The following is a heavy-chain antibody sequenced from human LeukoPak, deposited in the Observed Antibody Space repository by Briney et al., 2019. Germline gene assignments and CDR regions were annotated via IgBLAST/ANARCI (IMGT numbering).Heavy chain of an antibody. Sequence: PGGSLRLSCAASRFTFSIYEMNWVRQAPGKGLEWVSYISSSGGTIYYADSVKGRFTISRGNSKNALYLQLNSLRAEDTAVYYCAKERGCAIGSCARIPDYWGQGILVTVSS. J-gene: IGHJ4*02. CDR3: AKERGCAIGSCARIPDY. V-gene: IGHV3-48*03. CDR2: ISSSGGTI. D-gene: IGHD2-15*01. CDR1: RFTFSIYE.